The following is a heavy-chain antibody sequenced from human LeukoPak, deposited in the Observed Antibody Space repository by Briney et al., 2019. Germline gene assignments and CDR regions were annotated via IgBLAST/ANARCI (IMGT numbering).Heavy chain of an antibody. V-gene: IGHV4-38-2*01. J-gene: IGHJ6*03. D-gene: IGHD2-15*01. CDR2: IYHTGST. CDR3: AGHLHGYSLGYYYMDV. Sequence: PSETLSLTCAVSGYSISSGFHWGWIRQPPGKGLEWIGNIYHTGSTDYNPSLKSRVTISVDTSKNQFSLKLSSATAADTAVYYCAGHLHGYSLGYYYMDVWGKGTTVTVSS. CDR1: GYSISSGFH.